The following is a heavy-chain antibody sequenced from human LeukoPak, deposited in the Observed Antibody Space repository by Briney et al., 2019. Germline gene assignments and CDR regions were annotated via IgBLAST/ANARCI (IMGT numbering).Heavy chain of an antibody. CDR1: GGSFSGYY. CDR2: INHSGST. D-gene: IGHD5-12*01. J-gene: IGHJ4*02. V-gene: IGHV4-34*01. CDR3: ARGGGRRLRSLGY. Sequence: PSETLSLTCAVYGGSFSGYYWSWIRRPPGKGLEWIGEINHSGSTNYNPSLKSRVTISVDTSKNQFSLKLSSVTAADTAVYYCARGGGRRLRSLGYWGQGTLVTVSS.